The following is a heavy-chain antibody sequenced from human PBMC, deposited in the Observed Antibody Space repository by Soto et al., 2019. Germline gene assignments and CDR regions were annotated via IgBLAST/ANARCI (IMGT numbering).Heavy chain of an antibody. D-gene: IGHD2-2*01. CDR2: IYHTGVT. Sequence: SETLSLTCTVSGGSISNYFWSWMRQPPGKGLEWVGYIYHTGVTNSNPSLRGRLSISIDTAKNQFSLKLSSVTSADTAIYYCARTARVPDFWGPGILVTVSS. CDR3: ARTARVPDF. CDR1: GGSISNYF. J-gene: IGHJ4*02. V-gene: IGHV4-59*01.